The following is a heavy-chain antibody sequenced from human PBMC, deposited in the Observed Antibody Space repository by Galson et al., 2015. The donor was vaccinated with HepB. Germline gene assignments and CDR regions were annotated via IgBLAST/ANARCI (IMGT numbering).Heavy chain of an antibody. Sequence: SLRLSCAASGFTFSSYDMHWVRQAPGKGLEWVAVISYDGSNKYYADSVKGRFTISRDNSKNTLYLQMNSLRAEDTALYYCVKDIEDIVLIPSATPNNAFDIWGQGTMVTVSS. V-gene: IGHV3-30*18. J-gene: IGHJ3*02. CDR1: GFTFSSYD. CDR2: ISYDGSNK. CDR3: VKDIEDIVLIPSATPNNAFDI. D-gene: IGHD2-2*01.